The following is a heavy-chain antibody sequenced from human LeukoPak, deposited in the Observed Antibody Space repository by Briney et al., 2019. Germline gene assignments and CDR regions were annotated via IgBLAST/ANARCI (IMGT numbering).Heavy chain of an antibody. V-gene: IGHV3-30-3*01. D-gene: IGHD4-17*01. CDR3: AREGYDYGDYLDY. Sequence: GGSLRLPCAASGFTFSSYAMHWVRQAPGKGLEWVAVISYDGSNKYYADSVKGRFTISRDNSKNTLYLQMNSLRAEDTAVYYCAREGYDYGDYLDYWGQGTLVTVSS. CDR1: GFTFSSYA. CDR2: ISYDGSNK. J-gene: IGHJ4*02.